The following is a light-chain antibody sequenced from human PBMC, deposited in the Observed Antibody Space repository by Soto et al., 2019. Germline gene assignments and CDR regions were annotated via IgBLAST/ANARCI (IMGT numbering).Light chain of an antibody. Sequence: ALTQPASVSGSPGQSITISCTGTSSDVGSYNYASWYQQHPGKAPKLMIYEVSDRPSGISSRFSGSKSGNTASLTISGLQTEDEADYYCSSYTSSSTLFGTGTKVTVL. V-gene: IGLV2-14*01. CDR3: SSYTSSSTL. CDR1: SSDVGSYNY. CDR2: EVS. J-gene: IGLJ1*01.